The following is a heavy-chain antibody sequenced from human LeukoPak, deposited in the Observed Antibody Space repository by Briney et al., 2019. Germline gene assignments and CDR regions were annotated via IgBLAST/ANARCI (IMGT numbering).Heavy chain of an antibody. V-gene: IGHV3-20*04. CDR3: ARDGGKYYDFWSGYRP. Sequence: PGGSLRLSCAASEFTLDDYGMSWVRQAPGKGLEWASGISWNGGNTGYADSVKGRFTISRDNAKNSVYLQMNSLRVEDTALYYCARDGGKYYDFWSGYRPWGQGTMVIVSS. D-gene: IGHD3-3*01. CDR1: EFTLDDYG. J-gene: IGHJ3*01. CDR2: ISWNGGNT.